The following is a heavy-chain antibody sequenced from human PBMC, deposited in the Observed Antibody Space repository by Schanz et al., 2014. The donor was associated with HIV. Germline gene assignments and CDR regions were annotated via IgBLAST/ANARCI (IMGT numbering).Heavy chain of an antibody. CDR3: ARAFCSGGSCFAGYGLDV. V-gene: IGHV4-4*07. D-gene: IGHD2-15*01. Sequence: QVQLQESGPGLVKPSETLSLTCSVSGGSIGNYYWSWVRQPAGKGLEWIGRIHATGSTSYSPSLKSRVPVSVDTSQNQISLNLSSVPAADTAVYYCARAFCSGGSCFAGYGLDVWGQGTTVTVSS. CDR2: IHATGST. J-gene: IGHJ6*02. CDR1: GGSIGNYY.